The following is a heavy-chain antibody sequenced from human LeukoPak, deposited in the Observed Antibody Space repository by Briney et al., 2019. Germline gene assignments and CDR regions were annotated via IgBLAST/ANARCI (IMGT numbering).Heavy chain of an antibody. CDR1: GFTFSSYA. V-gene: IGHV3-30*04. CDR3: ARDPDFGDIRVMDY. CDR2: ISYDGSNK. J-gene: IGHJ4*02. D-gene: IGHD4-17*01. Sequence: GGSLRLSCAASGFTFSSYALYWVRQAPGKGLEWVAIISYDGSNKYYADSVKGRFTISRDSSKNTLYLQMNSLRPEDTAVYYCARDPDFGDIRVMDYWGQGTLVTVSS.